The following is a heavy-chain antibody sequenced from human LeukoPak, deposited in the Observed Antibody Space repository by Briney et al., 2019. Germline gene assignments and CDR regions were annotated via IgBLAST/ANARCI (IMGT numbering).Heavy chain of an antibody. V-gene: IGHV3-23*01. D-gene: IGHD3-22*01. CDR2: IRGSGGDT. J-gene: IGHJ4*02. Sequence: PGGSLRLSCAASGFTFSSYAMSWVRQAPGQGLEWVSTIRGSGGDTYYADSVKGRFTISRDNSKNTLHLQMNSLRAEDTAVHYCAKKGPTMIPGNYFDYWGQGTLVTVSS. CDR1: GFTFSSYA. CDR3: AKKGPTMIPGNYFDY.